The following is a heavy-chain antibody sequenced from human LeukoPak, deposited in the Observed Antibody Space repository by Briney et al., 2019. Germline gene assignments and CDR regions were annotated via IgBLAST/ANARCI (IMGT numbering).Heavy chain of an antibody. V-gene: IGHV1-58*02. Sequence: SVYVSCKASGFTFTSSAIQWVRQARGQRLEWIGWIVVGMGNTNYAQKFQERATITRNISTSTAYMKLSSLRSEDTAVYYCAADPYCSGGSCWYWFDPWGQGTLVTVSS. CDR2: IVVGMGNT. CDR3: AADPYCSGGSCWYWFDP. D-gene: IGHD2-15*01. CDR1: GFTFTSSA. J-gene: IGHJ5*02.